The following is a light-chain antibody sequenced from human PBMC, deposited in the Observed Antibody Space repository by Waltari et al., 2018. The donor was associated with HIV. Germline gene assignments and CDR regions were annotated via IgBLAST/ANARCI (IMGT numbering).Light chain of an antibody. J-gene: IGKJ1*01. Sequence: EIVMTQSPALLSVSPGERASLSCRASQSVRYKLAWYQQKPGQAPRLLIYGASIRATGIPARFSGSGSVTDFSLTISSLQSEDSAVYYCQQYNTWWTFGQGTKVEFK. V-gene: IGKV3-15*01. CDR1: QSVRYK. CDR3: QQYNTWWT. CDR2: GAS.